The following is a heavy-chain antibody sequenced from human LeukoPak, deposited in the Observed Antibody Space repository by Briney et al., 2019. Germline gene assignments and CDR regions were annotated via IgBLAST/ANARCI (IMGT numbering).Heavy chain of an antibody. CDR3: ARVRGFRGADSGLYWGFDP. Sequence: SETLSLTCTVSGGSISSYYWSRIRQPPGKGLEWIGYIYYSGSTNYNPSLKSRVTISVDTSKNQFSLKLSSVTAADTAVYYCARVRGFRGADSGLYWGFDPWGQGTLVTVST. CDR1: GGSISSYY. CDR2: IYYSGST. J-gene: IGHJ5*02. V-gene: IGHV4-59*01. D-gene: IGHD6-19*01.